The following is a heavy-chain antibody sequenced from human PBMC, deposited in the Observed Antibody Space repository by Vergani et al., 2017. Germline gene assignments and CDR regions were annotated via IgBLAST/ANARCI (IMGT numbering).Heavy chain of an antibody. V-gene: IGHV3-23*01. J-gene: IGHJ4*02. CDR3: AAATYYDILTGYSFDY. Sequence: EVQLLESGGGLVQPGGSLRLSCAASGFTFSSYAMNWVRQAPGKGLEWVSGLSADGVNTYYADSVKGRFTISRDNSKNTLYLQMNSLRAEDTAVYYCAAATYYDILTGYSFDYWGQGTLVTVSS. CDR2: LSADGVNT. CDR1: GFTFSSYA. D-gene: IGHD3-9*01.